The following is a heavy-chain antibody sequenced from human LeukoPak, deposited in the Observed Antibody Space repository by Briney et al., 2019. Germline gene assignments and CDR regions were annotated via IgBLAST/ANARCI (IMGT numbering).Heavy chain of an antibody. CDR1: GGSFSGYY. J-gene: IGHJ4*02. CDR2: INLSGST. CDR3: ARAVVVVPAATPYYFDY. Sequence: PSETLSLTCAVYGGSFSGYYWSWIRQPPGKGLEWIGEINLSGSTNYNPSLKSRVTISVDTSKNQFSLKLSSVTAADTAVYYCARAVVVVPAATPYYFDYWGQGTLVTVSS. V-gene: IGHV4-34*01. D-gene: IGHD2-2*01.